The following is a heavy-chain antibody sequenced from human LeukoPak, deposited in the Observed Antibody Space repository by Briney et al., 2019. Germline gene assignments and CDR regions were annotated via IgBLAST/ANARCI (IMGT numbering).Heavy chain of an antibody. CDR2: ISGSGGSA. D-gene: IGHD2-15*01. Sequence: GGSLRLSCAASGFTFSSYAMSWVRQAPGKGLEWVSAISGSGGSAYYADSVKGRFTISRDNSKNTLYLQMNSLRAGDTAVYYCARSRDSTKKGWFDPWGQGTLVTVSS. V-gene: IGHV3-23*01. CDR1: GFTFSSYA. CDR3: ARSRDSTKKGWFDP. J-gene: IGHJ5*02.